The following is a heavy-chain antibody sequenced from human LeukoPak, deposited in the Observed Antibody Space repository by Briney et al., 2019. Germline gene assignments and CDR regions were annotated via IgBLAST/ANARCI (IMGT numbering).Heavy chain of an antibody. CDR3: AKARWEPNFDY. V-gene: IGHV3-43*02. Sequence: GGSLRLSCAASGFTFDVYAMHWVRQGPGKSLEWVSLINDNGDIAYYGVSVSRHFPFSRDNATTSLYLQMNSLTTEDTALYYCAKARWEPNFDYWGQGTLATLSS. CDR1: GFTFDVYA. CDR2: INDNGDIA. D-gene: IGHD1-26*01. J-gene: IGHJ4*02.